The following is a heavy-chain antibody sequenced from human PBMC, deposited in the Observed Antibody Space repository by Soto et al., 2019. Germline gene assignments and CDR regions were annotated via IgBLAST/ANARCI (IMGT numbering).Heavy chain of an antibody. J-gene: IGHJ4*02. D-gene: IGHD2-21*02. CDR3: ARAGCGGDCKFDY. V-gene: IGHV4-59*01. CDR2: IYYNGST. Sequence: PSETLSLTCTVSGGSTTYYYWSWIRQPPGKGLEWIGYIYYNGSTNYNPSLQSRVTISVDTSKNQFSLKLSSVTAADTAVYYCARAGCGGDCKFDYWGQGTLVTVSS. CDR1: GGSTTYYY.